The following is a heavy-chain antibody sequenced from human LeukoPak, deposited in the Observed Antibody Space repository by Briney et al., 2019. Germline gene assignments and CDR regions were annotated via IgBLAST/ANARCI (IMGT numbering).Heavy chain of an antibody. CDR2: INPNGGGT. J-gene: IGHJ4*02. CDR1: GYTFTSYY. Sequence: ASVKVSCKASGYTFTSYYMHWVRQAPGQGLEWMGWINPNGGGTNYAQKFQGRVTMTRDTSISTAYMELSRLRSDDTAVYYCGYDSSGYTLDYWGQGTLVTVSS. D-gene: IGHD3-22*01. V-gene: IGHV1-2*02. CDR3: GYDSSGYTLDY.